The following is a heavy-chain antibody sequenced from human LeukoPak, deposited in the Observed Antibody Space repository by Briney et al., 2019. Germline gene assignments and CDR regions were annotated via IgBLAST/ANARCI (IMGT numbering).Heavy chain of an antibody. V-gene: IGHV3-15*01. CDR2: IKSKTDGGTT. CDR3: TTTEWLVSHFDY. D-gene: IGHD6-19*01. J-gene: IGHJ4*02. CDR1: GFTFSNAW. Sequence: GGSLRLSCAASGFTFSNAWMNWVRQAPGKGLEWVGRIKSKTDGGTTDYAAPVKGRFTISRDDSKNTLYLQMNSLKTEDTAVYHCTTTEWLVSHFDYWGQGTLVTVSS.